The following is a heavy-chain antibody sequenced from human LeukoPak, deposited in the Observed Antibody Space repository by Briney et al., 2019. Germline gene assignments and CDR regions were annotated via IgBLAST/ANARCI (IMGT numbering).Heavy chain of an antibody. J-gene: IGHJ5*02. CDR2: ISDTGGRT. Sequence: GGSLRLSCAASGFTFSDSAVSWVRHSPGEGLKWVSSISDTGGRTYYADSVKGRFTITRDNSRNTFNLQMNSLRAGDTARYYCAKGGQDFDFWRFDLWGQGILVSVSS. V-gene: IGHV3-23*01. CDR3: AKGGQDFDFWRFDL. D-gene: IGHD3-3*01. CDR1: GFTFSDSA.